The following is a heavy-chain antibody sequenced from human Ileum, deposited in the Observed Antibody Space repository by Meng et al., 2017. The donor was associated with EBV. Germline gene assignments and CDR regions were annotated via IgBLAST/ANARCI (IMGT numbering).Heavy chain of an antibody. Sequence: QVQLGQSGSELRKPGASVKVSCKASGYTFRSHAMSWVRQAPGQGLEWMGWINSNTGNPTYAQGFTGRFVFSLDTSVSTAYLHINSLKTEDTAVYYCAREVGQGWYYFDYWGQGTLVTVSS. CDR1: GYTFRSHA. D-gene: IGHD6-19*01. J-gene: IGHJ4*02. V-gene: IGHV7-4-1*02. CDR3: AREVGQGWYYFDY. CDR2: INSNTGNP.